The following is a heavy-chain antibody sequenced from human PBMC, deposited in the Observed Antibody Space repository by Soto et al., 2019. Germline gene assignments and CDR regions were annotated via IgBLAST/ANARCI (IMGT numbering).Heavy chain of an antibody. D-gene: IGHD3-3*01. V-gene: IGHV3-21*01. J-gene: IGHJ4*02. CDR1: GFTFSSHT. CDR3: ARGVRPAPFGQSVIDN. CDR2: ISGGSDYK. Sequence: EVQLVESGGGLVKPGGSLRLSCAASGFTFSSHTMNWVRQAPGKGLEWVSSISGGSDYKYHAVSVKGRFTISRDNAKNSLYLQMDSLRAEDTAVYYCARGVRPAPFGQSVIDNWGQGTLVSVSS.